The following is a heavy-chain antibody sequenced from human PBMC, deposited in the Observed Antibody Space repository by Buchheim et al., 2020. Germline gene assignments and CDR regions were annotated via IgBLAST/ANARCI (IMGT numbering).Heavy chain of an antibody. J-gene: IGHJ6*02. D-gene: IGHD2-15*01. V-gene: IGHV3-7*01. CDR2: TRQDGSEN. CDR1: GFTFSDYW. Sequence: EVRLVESGGDLVQPGGSLRLSCAASGFTFSDYWMRWVRQAPGKGLEWVANTRQDGSENYYVDSVKGRFTISRDNAKKLLYLQMNSLRAEGTAVYYCARGGTWDSYYFGMDVWGQGTT. CDR3: ARGGTWDSYYFGMDV.